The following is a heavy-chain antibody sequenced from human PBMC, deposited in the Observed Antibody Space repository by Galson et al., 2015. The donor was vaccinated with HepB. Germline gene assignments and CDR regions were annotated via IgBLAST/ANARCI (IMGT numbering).Heavy chain of an antibody. CDR3: ASHAGMAPPGYRVPGY. D-gene: IGHD5-24*01. CDR1: GGSISSSSYY. V-gene: IGHV4-39*01. J-gene: IGHJ4*02. Sequence: TLSLTCTVSGGSISSSSYYWGWIHQPPGKGLEWIGSIYYSGSTYYNPSLKSRVTISVDTSKNQFSLKLSSVTAADTAVYYCASHAGMAPPGYRVPGYWGQGTLVTVSS. CDR2: IYYSGST.